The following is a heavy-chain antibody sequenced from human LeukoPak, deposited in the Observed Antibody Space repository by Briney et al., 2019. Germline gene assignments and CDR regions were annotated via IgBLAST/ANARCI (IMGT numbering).Heavy chain of an antibody. CDR2: ISHDGSDT. Sequence: PGGSLRLSCAASGFTFSNSPMHWVRQAPGKGLEWVTGISHDGSDTHYADSMKGRFSISRDNSKNTLFLRMNSLRAEDTAVYYCAKEGDSSGHCGVFDIWGQGTIVTVSS. CDR1: GFTFSNSP. V-gene: IGHV3-30*04. CDR3: AKEGDSSGHCGVFDI. J-gene: IGHJ3*02. D-gene: IGHD3-22*01.